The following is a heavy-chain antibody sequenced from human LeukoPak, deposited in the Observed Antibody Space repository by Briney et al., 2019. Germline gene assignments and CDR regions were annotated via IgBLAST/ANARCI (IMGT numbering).Heavy chain of an antibody. J-gene: IGHJ4*02. CDR2: INPHSGGT. D-gene: IGHD2-2*01. Sequence: ASVKVSCKASGYTFNVYYMHWVRQAPGQGLEWMGWINPHSGGTNYAQKFQGRVTMTRDTSISTAYMELRRLRCDDTAVYYCARESEDSCSSTSGYIDYWGQGTLVTVSS. CDR1: GYTFNVYY. CDR3: ARESEDSCSSTSGYIDY. V-gene: IGHV1-2*02.